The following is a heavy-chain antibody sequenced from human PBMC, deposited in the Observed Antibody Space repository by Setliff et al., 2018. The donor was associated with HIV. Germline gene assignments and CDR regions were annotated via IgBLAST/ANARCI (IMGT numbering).Heavy chain of an antibody. CDR1: GASFTAYY. D-gene: IGHD5-12*01. CDR3: ERGGQSSGYGIEY. Sequence: SETLSLTCTVSGASFTAYYWTWIRQSPGKGLEWIGEINHGGRTNYNPSLKSRVTISLDTSKNQFSLNLNSVTAADTAMYYCERGGQSSGYGIEYWGQGTLVTVSS. J-gene: IGHJ4*02. CDR2: INHGGRT. V-gene: IGHV4-34*01.